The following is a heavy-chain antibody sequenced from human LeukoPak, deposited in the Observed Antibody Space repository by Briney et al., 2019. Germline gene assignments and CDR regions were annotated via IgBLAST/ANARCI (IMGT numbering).Heavy chain of an antibody. Sequence: ASVKVSCKASGYTFTGYYMHWVRQAPGQGLEWMGWINPNSGGTNYAQKFQGRVTMTRDTSISTAYMELSRLRSDDTAVYYCAATYRGGDCYQIIDYWGQGTLVTVSS. D-gene: IGHD2-21*02. V-gene: IGHV1-2*02. CDR3: AATYRGGDCYQIIDY. CDR1: GYTFTGYY. CDR2: INPNSGGT. J-gene: IGHJ4*02.